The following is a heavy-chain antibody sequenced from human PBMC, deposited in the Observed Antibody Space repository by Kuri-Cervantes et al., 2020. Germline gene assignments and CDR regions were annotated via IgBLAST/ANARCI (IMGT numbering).Heavy chain of an antibody. V-gene: IGHV3-23*01. D-gene: IGHD1-7*01. CDR3: ARVTGITGTSDY. CDR2: ISGSGGST. CDR1: GFTFSSYA. J-gene: IGHJ4*02. Sequence: GESLKISCAASGFTFSSYAMSWVRQAPGKGLEWVSAISGSGGSTYYADSVKGRFTISRDNSKNTLYLQMNSLRAEDTAVYYCARVTGITGTSDYWGQGTLVTVSS.